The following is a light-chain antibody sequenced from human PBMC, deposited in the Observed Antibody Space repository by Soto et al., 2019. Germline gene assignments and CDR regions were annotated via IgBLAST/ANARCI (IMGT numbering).Light chain of an antibody. CDR1: NIGSKS. CDR2: YDT. V-gene: IGLV3-21*04. J-gene: IGLJ2*01. Sequence: SYELTQPPSVSVAPGKTAKITCGGSNIGSKSVHWYQQKPGQAPVLVIYYDTDRPSGVPERLSGSNSGSTAALTISRVEAGEEADSYCQLWDIVCGLIFGGGTKLTVL. CDR3: QLWDIVCGLI.